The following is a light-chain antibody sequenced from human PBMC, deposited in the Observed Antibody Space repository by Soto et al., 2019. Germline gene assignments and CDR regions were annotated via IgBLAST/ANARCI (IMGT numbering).Light chain of an antibody. V-gene: IGLV2-14*01. Sequence: QSALTQPASVSGSPGQSIAISCTGTSSDIGGYNYVSWYQQHPGKAPKLMIHDVTTRPSGVSDRFSGSKSGNTASLTISGLQAEDEADYSCTSYTTSNTLVFGAGTKVTVL. CDR2: DVT. CDR3: TSYTTSNTLV. J-gene: IGLJ1*01. CDR1: SSDIGGYNY.